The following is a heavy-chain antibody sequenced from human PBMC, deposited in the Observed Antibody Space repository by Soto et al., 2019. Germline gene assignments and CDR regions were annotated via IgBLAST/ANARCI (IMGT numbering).Heavy chain of an antibody. V-gene: IGHV3-64D*08. CDR2: ISSNGGST. Sequence: PGGSLRLSCSASGFTFSSYAMHWVRQAPGKGLEYVSAISSNGGSTYYADSVKGRFTISRDNSKNTLYLQMSSLRAEDTAVYYCVKAPTLRSGFPPSFDPWGQGTLVTVSS. J-gene: IGHJ5*02. CDR3: VKAPTLRSGFPPSFDP. D-gene: IGHD3-3*01. CDR1: GFTFSSYA.